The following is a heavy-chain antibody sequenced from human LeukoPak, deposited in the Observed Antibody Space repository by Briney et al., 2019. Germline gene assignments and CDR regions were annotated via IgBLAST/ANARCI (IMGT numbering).Heavy chain of an antibody. V-gene: IGHV1-46*01. D-gene: IGHD2-21*02. CDR3: ARDRIPYCGGDCYHLFV. Sequence: ASVKVSCKASGYTFTSYYMHWVRQAPGQGLEWMGIINPSGGSTSYAQKFQGRVTMTRGTSTSTVYMELSSLRSEDTAVYYCARDRIPYCGGDCYHLFVWGQGTLVTVSS. CDR1: GYTFTSYY. CDR2: INPSGGST. J-gene: IGHJ4*02.